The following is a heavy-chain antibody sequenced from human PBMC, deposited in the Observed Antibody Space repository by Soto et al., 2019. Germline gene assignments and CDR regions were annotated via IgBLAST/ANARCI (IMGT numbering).Heavy chain of an antibody. CDR1: GFTFSSYS. CDR3: AKKVNSGSGSQNFDS. J-gene: IGHJ5*01. D-gene: IGHD3-10*01. V-gene: IGHV3-23*01. Sequence: EVQLLESGGGLVQPGGSLRLSCAASGFTFSSYSMSWVRQAPGKGLEWVSGVRGSGDDGTTYYADSVKGRFTISSDHSKNMLFLQINSLRAEDTAIYYCAKKVNSGSGSQNFDSWGQGTLGTFSS. CDR2: VRGSGDDGTT.